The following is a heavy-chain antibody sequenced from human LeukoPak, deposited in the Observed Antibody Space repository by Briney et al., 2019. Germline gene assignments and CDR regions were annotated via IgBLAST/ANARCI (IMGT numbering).Heavy chain of an antibody. CDR3: ARDRMRTLDAFDI. CDR2: IRYDGSNK. Sequence: GGSLRLSCAASGFTFSNYGMHWVRQAPGKGLEWVAFIRYDGSNKYYADSVKGRFTISRDNAKNSLYLQMNSLRAEDTAVYYCARDRMRTLDAFDIWGQGTMVTVSS. V-gene: IGHV3-30*02. J-gene: IGHJ3*02. CDR1: GFTFSNYG.